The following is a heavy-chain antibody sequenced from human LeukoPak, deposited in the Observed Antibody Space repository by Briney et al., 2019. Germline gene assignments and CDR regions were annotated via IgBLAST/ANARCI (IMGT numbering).Heavy chain of an antibody. V-gene: IGHV4-34*01. CDR3: TRMTTGHDY. J-gene: IGHJ4*02. D-gene: IGHD4-17*01. CDR2: INHSGYT. CDR1: GVSFNDYY. Sequence: SETLSLTCAVSGVSFNDYYWSWVRQPPGKGLEWIGEINHSGYTNDSPSLKSRVTLSIDTSRKQFSLNLRSVTVADSGIYYCTRMTTGHDYWGQGTLVTVSS.